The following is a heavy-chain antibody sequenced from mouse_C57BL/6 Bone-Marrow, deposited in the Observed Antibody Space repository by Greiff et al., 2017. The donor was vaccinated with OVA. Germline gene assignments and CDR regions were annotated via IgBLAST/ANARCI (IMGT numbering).Heavy chain of an antibody. CDR3: ARFEGGDFDV. CDR2: ISRGSSTT. V-gene: IGHV5-17*01. CDR1: GFTFSDYG. Sequence: EVHLVESGAGLVKPGGSLKLSCAASGFTFSDYGMHWVRQAPEQGLEWIAYISRGSSTTYYADTVKGRFTITRDKAKNTLFLQMTNLRSEDTAMYYCARFEGGDFDVWGTGTTVTVSS. J-gene: IGHJ1*03.